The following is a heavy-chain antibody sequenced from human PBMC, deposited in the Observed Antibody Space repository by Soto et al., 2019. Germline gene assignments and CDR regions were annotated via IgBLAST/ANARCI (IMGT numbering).Heavy chain of an antibody. V-gene: IGHV4-61*01. CDR1: GGSVSSGSYY. J-gene: IGHJ6*02. Sequence: SETLSLTCTVSGGSVSSGSYYFICIREPPWNGLEWIGYIYYSGSTNYNPSLKSRVTISVDTSKNQFSLKLSSVTAADTAVYYCARDYCSGGSCYYYYGMDVWGQGTTVTVSS. D-gene: IGHD2-15*01. CDR3: ARDYCSGGSCYYYYGMDV. CDR2: IYYSGST.